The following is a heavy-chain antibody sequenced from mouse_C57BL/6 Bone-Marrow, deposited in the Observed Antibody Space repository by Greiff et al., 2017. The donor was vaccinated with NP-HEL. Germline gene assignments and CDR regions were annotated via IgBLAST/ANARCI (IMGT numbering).Heavy chain of an antibody. V-gene: IGHV5-6*02. CDR2: ISSGGSYT. Sequence: EVKLVESGGDLVKPGGSLKLSCAASGFTFSSSGMSWVLQTPDKRLEWVATISSGGSYTYYPDSVKGRFPISRHNAKNTLYLQMSSLKAEDTAMYYCARQIGTWGKGTLVTVAA. D-gene: IGHD3-1*01. J-gene: IGHJ3*01. CDR1: GFTFSSSG. CDR3: ARQIGT.